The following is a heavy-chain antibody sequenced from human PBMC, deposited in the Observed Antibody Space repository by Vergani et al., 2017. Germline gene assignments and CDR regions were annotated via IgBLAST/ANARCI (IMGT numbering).Heavy chain of an antibody. V-gene: IGHV5-51*01. J-gene: IGHJ4*02. D-gene: IGHD6-19*01. Sequence: EVQLVQSGAEVEKPGESLKISCKGSGYRFTRYWIGGVRQMPGKGMEWMGLIYPGDSDTRYSPSFQGQVTISADKSISTAYLQWSSLKASDTAMYYCARHGDSSGWEIDYWGQGTLVTVSS. CDR2: IYPGDSDT. CDR1: GYRFTRYW. CDR3: ARHGDSSGWEIDY.